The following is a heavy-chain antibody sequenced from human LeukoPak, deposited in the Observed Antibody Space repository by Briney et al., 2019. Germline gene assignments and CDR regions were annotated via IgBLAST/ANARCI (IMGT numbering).Heavy chain of an antibody. V-gene: IGHV3-7*01. CDR2: INQEGGEK. CDR3: SSGTEFNY. Sequence: GGSLRLSCAASGFRFNDYWMSWVRQAPGKGLEWVANINQEGGEKNFLDSVKGRFTISRDNAKNSLYLQMNSLRAEDTAVYYCSSGTEFNYWGQGTLVTVSS. CDR1: GFRFNDYW. J-gene: IGHJ4*02. D-gene: IGHD1-26*01.